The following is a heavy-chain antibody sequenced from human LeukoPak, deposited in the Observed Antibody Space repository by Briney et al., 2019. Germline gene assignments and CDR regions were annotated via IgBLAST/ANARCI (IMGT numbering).Heavy chain of an antibody. D-gene: IGHD3-10*01. CDR1: GGSISSYY. Sequence: SETLSLTCTVSGGSISSYYWSWIRQPPGKGLEWIGYIYYSGSTNYNPSLKSRVTISVDTSKNQFSLKLSSVTAADTAVYYCARVGYLFYYGSGSSTDYYFAYWGQGTLVTVSS. J-gene: IGHJ4*02. V-gene: IGHV4-59*01. CDR3: ARVGYLFYYGSGSSTDYYFAY. CDR2: IYYSGST.